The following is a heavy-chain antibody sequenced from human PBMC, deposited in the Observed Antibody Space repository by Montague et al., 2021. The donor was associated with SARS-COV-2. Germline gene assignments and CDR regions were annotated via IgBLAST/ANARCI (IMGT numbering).Heavy chain of an antibody. D-gene: IGHD3-10*01. CDR3: AREGSGRGYYYYGMDV. CDR2: IYYSGST. V-gene: IGHV4-59*01. CDR1: GGSISSYY. J-gene: IGHJ6*02. Sequence: SETLSLTCTVSGGSISSYYWSWIRQPQGKGLEWIGFIYYSGSTNYNHSLKSRGTISVDTSKNQISLKLSSVTAADTDVYYCAREGSGRGYYYYGMDVWGRGTTVTVSS.